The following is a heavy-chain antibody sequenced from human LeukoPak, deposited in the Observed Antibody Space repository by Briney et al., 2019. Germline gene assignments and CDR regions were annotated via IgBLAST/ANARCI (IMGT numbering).Heavy chain of an antibody. CDR1: GFTFSSYG. V-gene: IGHV3-30*02. D-gene: IGHD1-26*01. Sequence: GGSLRLSCAASGFTFSSYGMHWVRQAPGKGLEWVAFIRYDGSNKYYADSVKGRFTISRDNAKSSLYLQMNSLRDEDTAVYYCARDPYSGNYGDYYYYYMDVWGKGITVTISS. J-gene: IGHJ6*03. CDR2: IRYDGSNK. CDR3: ARDPYSGNYGDYYYYYMDV.